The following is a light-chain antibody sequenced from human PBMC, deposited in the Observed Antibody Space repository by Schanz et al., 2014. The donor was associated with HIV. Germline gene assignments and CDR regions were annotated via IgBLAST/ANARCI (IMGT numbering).Light chain of an antibody. CDR1: SSDVGGYKY. J-gene: IGLJ1*01. CDR3: TSYAGNSIFV. V-gene: IGLV2-8*01. Sequence: QSALTQPPSASGSPGQSVTISCTGTSSDVGGYKYVSWYQQHPGKAPKLLIYEATQRPAGVPDRFSGSKSGNTASLTVSGLQAEDEADYYCTSYAGNSIFVFGTGTKLTVL. CDR2: EAT.